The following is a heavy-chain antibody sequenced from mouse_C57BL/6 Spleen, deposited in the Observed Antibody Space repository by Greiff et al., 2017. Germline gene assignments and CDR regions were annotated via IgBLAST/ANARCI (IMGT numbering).Heavy chain of an antibody. CDR3: AREGDY. CDR2: INPSTGGT. V-gene: IGHV1-42*01. J-gene: IGHJ2*01. Sequence: VQLQQSGPELVKPGASVKISCKASGYSFTGYYMNWVKQSPEKSLEWIGEINPSTGGTTYNQKFKAKATLTVDKSSSTAYMQLKSLTSEDSAVXYCAREGDYWGQGTTLTVSS. CDR1: GYSFTGYY.